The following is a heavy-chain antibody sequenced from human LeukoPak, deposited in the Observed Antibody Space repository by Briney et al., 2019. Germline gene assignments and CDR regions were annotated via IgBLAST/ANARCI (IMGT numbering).Heavy chain of an antibody. Sequence: PGGSLRLSCAASGFTFSSYSMNWVRQAPGKGLEWVSSISTSSSYIYYADSVKGRFTISGDNAKNSLYLQMNSLRAEDTAVYYCARGRAVVAASDSWFDPWGQGTLVTVSS. D-gene: IGHD2-15*01. CDR3: ARGRAVVAASDSWFDP. CDR2: ISTSSSYI. V-gene: IGHV3-21*01. CDR1: GFTFSSYS. J-gene: IGHJ5*02.